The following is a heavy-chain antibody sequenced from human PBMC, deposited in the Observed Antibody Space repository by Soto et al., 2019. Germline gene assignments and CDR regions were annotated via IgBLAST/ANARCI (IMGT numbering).Heavy chain of an antibody. V-gene: IGHV3-30-3*01. J-gene: IGHJ6*02. CDR2: ISYDGSNK. D-gene: IGHD2-2*01. CDR3: ARDLFVAPAAIDLVPPVYGMDV. Sequence: QVQLVESGGGVVQPGRSLRLSCAASGFTFSSYAMHWVRQAPGKGLEWVAVISYDGSNKYYADSVKGRFTISRDNSKNTLYLQMISLRAEDTAVYYCARDLFVAPAAIDLVPPVYGMDVWGQGTTVTVSS. CDR1: GFTFSSYA.